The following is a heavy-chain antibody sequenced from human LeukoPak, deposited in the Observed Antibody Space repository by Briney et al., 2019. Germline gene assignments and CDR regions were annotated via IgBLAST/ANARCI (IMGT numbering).Heavy chain of an antibody. CDR1: GFTFSSYS. V-gene: IGHV3-21*01. J-gene: IGHJ3*02. Sequence: GGSLRLSCAASGFTFSSYSMNWVRQASGKGLEWVSSISSSSSYIYYADSVKGRFTISRDNAKNSLYLQMNSLRAEDTAAYYCARDSGPLAFDIWGQGTMVTVSS. CDR2: ISSSSSYI. CDR3: ARDSGPLAFDI. D-gene: IGHD3-10*01.